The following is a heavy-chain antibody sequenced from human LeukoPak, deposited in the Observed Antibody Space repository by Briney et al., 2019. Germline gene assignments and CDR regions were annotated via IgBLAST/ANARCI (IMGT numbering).Heavy chain of an antibody. D-gene: IGHD3-3*01. CDR2: IIPILGIA. CDR3: ARGYELYYMDV. CDR1: GGTFSSYA. Sequence: SVKVSCKASGGTFSSYAISWVRQAPGQGLEWMGRIIPILGIANYAQKFQGRVTITADKSTSTAYMELSSLRSEDTAVYYCARGYELYYMDVWGKGTTVTVSS. J-gene: IGHJ6*03. V-gene: IGHV1-69*04.